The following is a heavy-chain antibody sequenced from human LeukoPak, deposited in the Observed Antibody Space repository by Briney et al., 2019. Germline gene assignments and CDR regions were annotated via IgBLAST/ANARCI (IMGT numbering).Heavy chain of an antibody. CDR1: GFPFSSHG. J-gene: IGHJ6*02. V-gene: IGHV3-30*02. Sequence: GGSLRLSCGASGFPFSSHGMHWVRQAPGKGLEWVAFIWYDGSDTYYADSVKGRFTISRDNSKNTLYLQMNSLRAEDTAVYYCAKDRPKNYYDSSGYYGGMDVWGQGTTVTVSS. CDR3: AKDRPKNYYDSSGYYGGMDV. D-gene: IGHD3-22*01. CDR2: IWYDGSDT.